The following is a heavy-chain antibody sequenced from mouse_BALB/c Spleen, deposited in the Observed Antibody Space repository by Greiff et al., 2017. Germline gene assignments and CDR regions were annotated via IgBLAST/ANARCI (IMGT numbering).Heavy chain of an antibody. D-gene: IGHD2-1*01. CDR3: TRGNYYFDY. CDR2: IYPSDSYT. J-gene: IGHJ2*01. Sequence: VQLQQPGAELVRPGASVKLSCKASGYTFTSYWINWVKQRPGQGLAWIGNIYPSDSYTNYNQKFKDKATLTVDKSSSTAYMQLSSPTSEDSAVYYCTRGNYYFDYWGQGTTLTVSS. CDR1: GYTFTSYW. V-gene: IGHV1-69*02.